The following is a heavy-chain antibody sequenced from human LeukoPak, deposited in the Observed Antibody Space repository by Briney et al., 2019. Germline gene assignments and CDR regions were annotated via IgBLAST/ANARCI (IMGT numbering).Heavy chain of an antibody. CDR1: GFSFSTQE. Sequence: GGSLRLSCAASGFSFSTQEMAWVRQAPGKGLEWVSYISKDGRTIYYTDSVKGRFTISRDNTRNSRFLQLSSLSADDTAFYYCARGSYTGFDLYFDSWGQGTLVTISS. CDR2: ISKDGRTI. CDR3: ARGSYTGFDLYFDS. D-gene: IGHD5-12*01. J-gene: IGHJ4*02. V-gene: IGHV3-48*03.